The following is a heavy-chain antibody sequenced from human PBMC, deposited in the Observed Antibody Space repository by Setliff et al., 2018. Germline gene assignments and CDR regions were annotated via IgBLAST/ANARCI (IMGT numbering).Heavy chain of an antibody. Sequence: ASVKVSCKASGYSFTLYAMHWVRQAPGQRLEWMGWMNIDNGKTEYSQEFQDRVTFTRDTFAETAYMELRSLTSDDMAVYYCARGYCDGIGCPAPLYYFDSWGQGTQVTSPQ. CDR3: ARGYCDGIGCPAPLYYFDS. CDR2: MNIDNGKT. J-gene: IGHJ4*02. CDR1: GYSFTLYA. D-gene: IGHD2-21*01. V-gene: IGHV1-3*03.